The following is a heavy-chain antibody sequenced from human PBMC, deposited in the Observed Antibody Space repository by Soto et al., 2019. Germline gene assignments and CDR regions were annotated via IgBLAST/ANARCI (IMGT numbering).Heavy chain of an antibody. CDR1: GFTFTNYA. Sequence: EVQLLESGGGLVQPGGSLRLSCAASGFTFTNYAMTWVRQAPGKGLEWVSTISASGGSTYHADSVKGRFTISRDNSKNTLSMQMNSLRDEDTAAYYCAKDICGSGSYYIYGMDVWGQGTTVTVS. CDR3: AKDICGSGSYYIYGMDV. CDR2: ISASGGST. V-gene: IGHV3-23*01. J-gene: IGHJ6*02. D-gene: IGHD3-10*01.